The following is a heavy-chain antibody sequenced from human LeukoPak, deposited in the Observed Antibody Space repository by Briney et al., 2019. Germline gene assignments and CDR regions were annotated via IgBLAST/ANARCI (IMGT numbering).Heavy chain of an antibody. Sequence: GASAKVSCKASGYRFTTDMYTIHWLRQAPGHRLEWMGWINAGNGNTKYSQKFQGRVTITGDTSARTVYMEVSSLVSEDTAVYYCARDSDSSGWSWVYWGQGTLVTVSS. CDR3: ARDSDSSGWSWVY. CDR1: GYRFTTDMYT. D-gene: IGHD6-19*01. J-gene: IGHJ4*02. V-gene: IGHV1-3*01. CDR2: INAGNGNT.